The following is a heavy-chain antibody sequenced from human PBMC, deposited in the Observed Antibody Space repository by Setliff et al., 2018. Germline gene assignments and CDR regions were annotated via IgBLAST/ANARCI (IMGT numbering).Heavy chain of an antibody. Sequence: ASVKVSCKASGYTFGAHYIHWVRQAPGQGLEWMGWMNPNTGATGYAQKFQGRVIMTRSASLSSAYMELTNLTPDDTAVYFCARGRLAWGIDYWGQGTLVTVSS. D-gene: IGHD3-16*01. CDR3: ARGRLAWGIDY. J-gene: IGHJ4*02. V-gene: IGHV1-8*02. CDR1: GYTFGAHY. CDR2: MNPNTGAT.